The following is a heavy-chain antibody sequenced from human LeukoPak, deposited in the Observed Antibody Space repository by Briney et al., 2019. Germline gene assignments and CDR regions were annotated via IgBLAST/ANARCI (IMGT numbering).Heavy chain of an antibody. J-gene: IGHJ6*02. CDR3: ARSRDFWSGYYDGYGMDV. CDR1: GFTFSCYA. CDR2: ISYDGSNK. V-gene: IGHV3-30*04. D-gene: IGHD3-3*01. Sequence: GGSLRLSCAASGFTFSCYAMHWVRQAPGKGLEWVAVISYDGSNKYYADSVKGRFTISRDNSKNTLYLQMNSLRAEDTAVYYCARSRDFWSGYYDGYGMDVWGQGTTVTVSS.